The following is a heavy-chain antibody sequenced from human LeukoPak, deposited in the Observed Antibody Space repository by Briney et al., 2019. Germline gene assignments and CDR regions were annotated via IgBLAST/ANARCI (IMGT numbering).Heavy chain of an antibody. CDR1: GYTFSGTGWY. CDR2: IYPYTGAT. V-gene: IGHV1-2*02. D-gene: IGHD3-10*01. J-gene: IGHJ4*02. CDR3: ARDGPAQMVDFDY. Sequence: ASVKVSCKASGYTFSGTGWYLYWLRQAPGQGLECMGWIYPYTGATHYAQKFQGRVAMTRDTSISTAYMELSRLRPDDAAVYYCARDGPAQMVDFDYWGQGTLVTVSS.